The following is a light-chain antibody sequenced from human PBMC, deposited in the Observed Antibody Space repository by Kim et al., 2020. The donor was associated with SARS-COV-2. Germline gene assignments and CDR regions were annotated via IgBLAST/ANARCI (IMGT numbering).Light chain of an antibody. CDR2: EAS. V-gene: IGKV1-5*03. Sequence: DIQMTQPPSTLSASVGDRVTITCRASQNISRWLAWFQQKPGKAPKLLIYEASTLESGVPSRFSGRGSGTEFTLTISSLQPDDFATYYCQQYNSYSTFGQGTKVDIK. J-gene: IGKJ1*01. CDR1: QNISRW. CDR3: QQYNSYST.